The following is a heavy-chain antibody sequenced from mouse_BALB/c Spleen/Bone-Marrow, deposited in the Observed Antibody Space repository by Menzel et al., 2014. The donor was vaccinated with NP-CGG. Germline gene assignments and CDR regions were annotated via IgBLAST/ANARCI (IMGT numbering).Heavy chain of an antibody. V-gene: IGHV14-3*02. D-gene: IGHD2-3*01. CDR1: GFNIKDTY. CDR2: IDPANGNT. J-gene: IGHJ3*01. Sequence: EVQLQESGAELVKPGASVKLSCTASGFNIKDTYIHWVEQRPEQGLEWIGRIDPANGNTKYDPKFQGKATITADTSSNTAYLQLSSLTSEDTAVYYCARRGDGYYAWFAYWGQGTLVTVSA. CDR3: ARRGDGYYAWFAY.